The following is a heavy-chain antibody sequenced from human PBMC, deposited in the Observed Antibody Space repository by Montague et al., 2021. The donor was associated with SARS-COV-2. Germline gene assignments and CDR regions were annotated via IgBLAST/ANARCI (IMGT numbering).Heavy chain of an antibody. D-gene: IGHD3-16*01. CDR3: ARSSILGAHRFDY. CDR1: GGSISSSNW. V-gene: IGHV4-4*02. Sequence: SETLSLTCAVSGGSISSSNWWSWVRQPPGKGLEWIGEISHSGNTNYNPSLQSRFTISVDKSKNQFSLRLSSVTAADTAVYYCARSSILGAHRFDYWGQGTLVTVSS. J-gene: IGHJ4*02. CDR2: ISHSGNT.